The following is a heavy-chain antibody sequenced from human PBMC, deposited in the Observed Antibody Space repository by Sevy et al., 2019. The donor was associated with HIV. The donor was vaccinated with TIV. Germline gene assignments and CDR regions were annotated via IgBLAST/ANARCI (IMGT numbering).Heavy chain of an antibody. V-gene: IGHV4-61*09. D-gene: IGHD2-8*01. CDR3: ARKNGLYYFDY. CDR2: IYTTVST. CDR1: GGSISGGSHY. Sequence: SETLSLTCTVSGGSISGGSHYWSWIRQPAGKGLEWIGDIYTTVSTNYNPSLKSRVTISVDTSKNQFSLKLSSVTAADTAVYYCARKNGLYYFDYWGQGTLVTVSS. J-gene: IGHJ4*02.